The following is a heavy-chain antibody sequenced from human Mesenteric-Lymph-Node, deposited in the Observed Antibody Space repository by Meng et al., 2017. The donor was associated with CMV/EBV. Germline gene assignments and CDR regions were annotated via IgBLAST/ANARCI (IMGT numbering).Heavy chain of an antibody. D-gene: IGHD2/OR15-2a*01. CDR3: EKDPRTITAYFPGVPHY. Sequence: GESLKISCAASGFTFSNSAMSWVRQAPGKGLEWLSGIHSGGGTYYADSVRGRFTIPRDNSKKTLYVQMNSLRAEDTSVYYCEKDPRTITAYFPGVPHYWGQGTLVTVSS. CDR2: IHSGGGT. V-gene: IGHV3-23*01. J-gene: IGHJ4*02. CDR1: GFTFSNSA.